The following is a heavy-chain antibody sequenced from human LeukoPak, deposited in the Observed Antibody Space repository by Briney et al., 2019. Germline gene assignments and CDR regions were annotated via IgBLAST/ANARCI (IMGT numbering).Heavy chain of an antibody. CDR2: ISYDGSNK. J-gene: IGHJ3*02. Sequence: GGSLRLSCAASGFTFSSYGMHWVRQAPGKGLEWVAVISYDGSNKYYADSVKGRFTISRDNSKNTLYLQMNSLRAEDTAVYYCAKNLGYCSGGSCFGAFDIWGRGTMVTVSS. CDR3: AKNLGYCSGGSCFGAFDI. CDR1: GFTFSSYG. D-gene: IGHD2-15*01. V-gene: IGHV3-30*18.